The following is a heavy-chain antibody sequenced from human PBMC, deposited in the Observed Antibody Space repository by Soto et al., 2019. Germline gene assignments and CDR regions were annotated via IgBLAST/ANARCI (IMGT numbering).Heavy chain of an antibody. CDR3: ARNLKWRGATNHYYYGMDG. Sequence: SVKVSCTASGGTFSSYAISWVRQAPGQGLEWMGGIIPIFGTANYAQKFQGRVTITADESTSTAYMELSSLRSEDTAVYYCARNLKWRGATNHYYYGMDGWGQGTTVTVSS. D-gene: IGHD1-26*01. CDR1: GGTFSSYA. J-gene: IGHJ6*02. CDR2: IIPIFGTA. V-gene: IGHV1-69*13.